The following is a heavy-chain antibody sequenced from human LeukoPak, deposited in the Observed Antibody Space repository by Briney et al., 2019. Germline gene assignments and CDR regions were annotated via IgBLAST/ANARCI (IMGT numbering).Heavy chain of an antibody. V-gene: IGHV3-30-3*01. J-gene: IGHJ4*02. Sequence: GGSLRLSCAASGFTFSSYAMHWVRQAPGKGLEWVAVISYDGSNKYYADAVKGRFTISRDNSKNTLYLQMNSLRAEDTAVYYCARGRRGYSSSWWDYWGQGTLVTVSS. CDR3: ARGRRGYSSSWWDY. CDR1: GFTFSSYA. CDR2: ISYDGSNK. D-gene: IGHD6-13*01.